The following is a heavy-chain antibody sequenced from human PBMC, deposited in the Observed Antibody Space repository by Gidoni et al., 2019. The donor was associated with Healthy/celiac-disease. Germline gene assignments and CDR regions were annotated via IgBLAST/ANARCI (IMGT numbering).Heavy chain of an antibody. V-gene: IGHV2-5*02. CDR3: AHMVQYANIAAAGMGLYWYFDL. J-gene: IGHJ2*01. CDR2: IYWDDDK. D-gene: IGHD6-13*01. CDR1: GFSLTTSGVG. Sequence: QITLKESGPTLVKPTQTLTLTCTFSGFSLTTSGVGVGWIRQPPGKALEWLALIYWDDDKRYSPSLKSRLTITKDTSKNQVVLTMTNMDPVDTATYYCAHMVQYANIAAAGMGLYWYFDLWGRGTLVTVSS.